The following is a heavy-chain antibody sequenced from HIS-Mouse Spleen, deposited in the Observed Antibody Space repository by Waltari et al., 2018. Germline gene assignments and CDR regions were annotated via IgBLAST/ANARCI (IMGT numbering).Heavy chain of an antibody. V-gene: IGHV4-39*07. Sequence: QLQLQESGPGLGKPSETLSLTCTVSGCSISMSSYYWGWIRQPPGKGLEWIGSIYSSGSTYYTPSLKSRVTISVDTSKNQFSLKLSSVTAADTAVYYCAREIPYSSSWYDWYFDLWGRGTLVTVSS. CDR1: GCSISMSSYY. CDR3: AREIPYSSSWYDWYFDL. J-gene: IGHJ2*01. D-gene: IGHD6-13*01. CDR2: IYSSGST.